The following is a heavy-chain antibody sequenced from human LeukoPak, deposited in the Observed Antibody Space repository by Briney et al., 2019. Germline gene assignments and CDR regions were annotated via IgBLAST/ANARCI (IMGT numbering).Heavy chain of an antibody. V-gene: IGHV4-38-2*01. CDR3: ARQLRVAVGFMDV. CDR2: IYHSGTT. J-gene: IGHJ6*03. CDR1: GYFISSNYY. D-gene: IGHD1-26*01. Sequence: SETLSLTCAVSGYFISSNYYWGWVRQPPGKGLEWIGSIYHSGTTYYNPSLKGRVTVSVDTSKNQFSLMLRSVTAADTAVYYCARQLRVAVGFMDVWGKGTTVTVSS.